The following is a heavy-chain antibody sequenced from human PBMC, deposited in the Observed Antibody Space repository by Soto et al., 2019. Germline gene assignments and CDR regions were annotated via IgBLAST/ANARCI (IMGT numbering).Heavy chain of an antibody. Sequence: EVQLLESGGGLVQPGGSLRLSCAASGFTFINYAMSWVRQAPGKGLEWVSSISGAGGSTYYADSVKGRFTISRDNSKDTVYLPVNQLKADDPAVYYCSKGSGYDYTHYYHCYMDVLGKGTTVTVSS. J-gene: IGHJ6*03. V-gene: IGHV3-23*01. CDR2: ISGAGGST. D-gene: IGHD5-12*01. CDR3: SKGSGYDYTHYYHCYMDV. CDR1: GFTFINYA.